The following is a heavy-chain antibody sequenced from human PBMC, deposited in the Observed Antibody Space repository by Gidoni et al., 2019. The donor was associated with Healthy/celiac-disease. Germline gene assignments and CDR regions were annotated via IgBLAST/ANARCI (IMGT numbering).Heavy chain of an antibody. CDR1: GFTFSDYY. Sequence: QVQLVESGGGLVTPGGSLRLSCAASGFTFSDYYMSWIRQAPGKGLEWVSYISSSGSTIYYADSGKGRYTISRDNDKNSLYLQMNSLRAEDTAVYYCARDYYDSSGDYYGMDVWGQGTTVTVSS. CDR2: ISSSGSTI. D-gene: IGHD3-22*01. J-gene: IGHJ6*02. V-gene: IGHV3-11*01. CDR3: ARDYYDSSGDYYGMDV.